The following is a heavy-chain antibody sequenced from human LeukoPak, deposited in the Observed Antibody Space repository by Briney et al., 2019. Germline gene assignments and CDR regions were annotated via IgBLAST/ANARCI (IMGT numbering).Heavy chain of an antibody. Sequence: SETLSLTCTVSGYSISSGYYWGWIRQPPGKGLEWIGSIYHSGSTYYNPSLKSRVTISVDTSKNQFSLKLSSVTAADTAVYYCARETTRDRFMDVWGKGTTVTVSS. CDR2: IYHSGST. V-gene: IGHV4-38-2*02. CDR1: GYSISSGYY. J-gene: IGHJ6*03. D-gene: IGHD4-17*01. CDR3: ARETTRDRFMDV.